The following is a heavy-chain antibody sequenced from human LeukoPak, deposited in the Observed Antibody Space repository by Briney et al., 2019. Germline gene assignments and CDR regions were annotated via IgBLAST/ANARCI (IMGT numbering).Heavy chain of an antibody. V-gene: IGHV3-30*19. CDR3: ARRAAGYPAVAGGGFDY. D-gene: IGHD6-19*01. J-gene: IGHJ4*02. CDR2: ISYDGSNE. CDR1: GFTFSSYG. Sequence: GGSLRLSCAASGFTFSSYGMHWVRQAPGKGLEWVAVISYDGSNEYYADSVKGRFTISRDNSKNTLYLQMNSLRAEDTAVYYCARRAAGYPAVAGGGFDYWGQGTLVTVSS.